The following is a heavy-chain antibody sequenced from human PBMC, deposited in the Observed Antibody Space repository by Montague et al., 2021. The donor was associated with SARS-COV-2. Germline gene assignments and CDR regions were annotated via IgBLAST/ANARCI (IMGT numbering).Heavy chain of an antibody. D-gene: IGHD6-13*01. V-gene: IGHV4-31*03. CDR1: GGSISSGSYY. J-gene: IGHJ4*02. CDR2: IYYSGST. Sequence: TLSLTCTVSGGSISSGSYYWSWIRQHPGKGLEWIGYIYYSGSTYYNPSHKSRVTISVDTSKNQFSLKLSSVTAADTAVYYCARAPRSIAAAGTASDYWGQGTLVTVSS. CDR3: ARAPRSIAAAGTASDY.